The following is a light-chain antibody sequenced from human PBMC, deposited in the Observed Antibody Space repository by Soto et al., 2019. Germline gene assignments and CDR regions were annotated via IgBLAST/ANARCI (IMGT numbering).Light chain of an antibody. CDR3: QQTDDFPLT. J-gene: IGKJ4*01. V-gene: IGKV1D-12*01. CDR2: ATS. Sequence: AWYQQKPGKAPELLIYATSTLQNGVPSRFSGSGFGTDFTLSISSLQPEDSASYFCQQTDDFPLTFGGGTKVDIK.